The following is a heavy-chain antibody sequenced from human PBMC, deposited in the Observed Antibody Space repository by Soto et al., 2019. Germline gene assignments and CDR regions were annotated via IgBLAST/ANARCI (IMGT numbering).Heavy chain of an antibody. Sequence: GASVKVSCKASGYTFISYAMHWVRQAPGQRLEWMGWINAGNGNTKYSQKFQGRVTITRDTSASTAYMELSSLRSEDTAVYYCARGLPPAYYGSGSLDYWGQGTLVTVSS. J-gene: IGHJ4*02. V-gene: IGHV1-3*01. D-gene: IGHD3-10*01. CDR2: INAGNGNT. CDR1: GYTFISYA. CDR3: ARGLPPAYYGSGSLDY.